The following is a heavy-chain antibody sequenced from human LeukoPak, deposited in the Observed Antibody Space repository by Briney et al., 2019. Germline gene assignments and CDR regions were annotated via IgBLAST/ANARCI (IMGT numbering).Heavy chain of an antibody. Sequence: GGSLRLSCAASGFTFSSYAMSWVRQAPGEGLEWVSAISGSGGSTYYADSVKGRFTISRDNSKNTLYLQMNSLRAEDTAVYYCANDYDILTGYPTFDYWGQGTLVTVSS. D-gene: IGHD3-9*01. CDR1: GFTFSSYA. V-gene: IGHV3-23*01. J-gene: IGHJ4*02. CDR2: ISGSGGST. CDR3: ANDYDILTGYPTFDY.